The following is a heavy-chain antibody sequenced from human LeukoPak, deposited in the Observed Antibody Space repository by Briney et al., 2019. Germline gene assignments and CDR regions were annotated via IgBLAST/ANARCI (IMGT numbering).Heavy chain of an antibody. CDR3: ATDSSGYFDY. J-gene: IGHJ4*02. D-gene: IGHD3-22*01. CDR2: IYYSGST. V-gene: IGHV4-39*02. Sequence: SETLSLTCTVSGGSISSSSYYWGWIRQPPGKGLEWIGSIYYSGSTYYNPSLKSRVTISVDTSKNQFSLKLSSVTAADTAVCYCATDSSGYFDYWGQGTLVTVSS. CDR1: GGSISSSSYY.